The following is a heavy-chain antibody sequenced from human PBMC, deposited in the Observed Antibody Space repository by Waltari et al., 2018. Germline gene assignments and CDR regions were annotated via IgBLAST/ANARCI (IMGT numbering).Heavy chain of an antibody. CDR3: ARGEMYSSSRYDY. CDR1: GGSISSHY. Sequence: QVQLQESGPGLVKPSETLSLTCTVSGGSISSHYWSWIRQPPGKGLEWIGYIYYSGSTNYNPSLKSRVTISVDTSKNQFSLKLSSVTAADTAVYYCARGEMYSSSRYDYWGQGTLVTVSS. CDR2: IYYSGST. J-gene: IGHJ4*02. V-gene: IGHV4-59*11. D-gene: IGHD6-13*01.